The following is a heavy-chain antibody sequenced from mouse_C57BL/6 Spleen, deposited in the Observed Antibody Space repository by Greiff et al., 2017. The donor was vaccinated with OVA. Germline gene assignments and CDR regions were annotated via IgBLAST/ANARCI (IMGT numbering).Heavy chain of an antibody. J-gene: IGHJ4*01. CDR2: INPYNGGT. D-gene: IGHD1-1*01. CDR3: ARSIYYYGSSPYYAMDY. Sequence: VQLKESGPVLVKPGASVKMSCKASGYTFTDYYMNWVKQSHGKSLEWIGVINPYNGGTSYNQKFQGKATLTVDKSSSTAYMELNSLTSEDSAVYYCARSIYYYGSSPYYAMDYWGQGTSVTVSS. V-gene: IGHV1-19*01. CDR1: GYTFTDYY.